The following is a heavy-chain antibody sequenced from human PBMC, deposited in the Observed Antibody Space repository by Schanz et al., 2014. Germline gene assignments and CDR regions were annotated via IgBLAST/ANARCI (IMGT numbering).Heavy chain of an antibody. Sequence: VQLLQSGGALVQPGGSLRLSCAASAFIFRSYSMHWVRQAPGKGLEWVSYISRSSSTIYYADSVRGRFTISRDNAKNSLYLQMNSLRAEDTAVYYCARDSGSHYLVDYWGQGTLVTVSS. CDR1: AFIFRSYS. J-gene: IGHJ4*02. V-gene: IGHV3-48*01. CDR3: ARDSGSHYLVDY. D-gene: IGHD1-26*01. CDR2: ISRSSSTI.